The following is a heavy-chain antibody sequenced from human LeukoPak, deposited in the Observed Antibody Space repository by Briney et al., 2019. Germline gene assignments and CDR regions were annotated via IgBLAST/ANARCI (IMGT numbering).Heavy chain of an antibody. CDR2: INPNSGGT. CDR1: GYTFIGYY. Sequence: ASVKVSCKASGYTFIGYYMHWVRQAPGQGLEWMGWINPNSGGTNYAQKFQGRVTMTRDTSISTAYMELSRLRSDDTAVYYCAREAVAGTNWFDPWGQGTLVTVSS. J-gene: IGHJ5*02. CDR3: AREAVAGTNWFDP. D-gene: IGHD6-19*01. V-gene: IGHV1-2*02.